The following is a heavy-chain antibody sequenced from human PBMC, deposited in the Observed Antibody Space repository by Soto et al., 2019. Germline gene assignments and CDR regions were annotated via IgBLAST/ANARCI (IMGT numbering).Heavy chain of an antibody. CDR2: IFHGGST. D-gene: IGHD1-26*01. Sequence: QVQLQESGPGLVKPSGTLSLTCAVSGGSIRSNNWWSWVRQPPGKGLEWIGEIFHGGSTYYNPSLKTRVTISVDKSKIQFSLKLSSVTAADTAVYYCARVYSGSYSDSWGQGTLVTVSS. V-gene: IGHV4-4*02. J-gene: IGHJ4*02. CDR1: GGSIRSNNW. CDR3: ARVYSGSYSDS.